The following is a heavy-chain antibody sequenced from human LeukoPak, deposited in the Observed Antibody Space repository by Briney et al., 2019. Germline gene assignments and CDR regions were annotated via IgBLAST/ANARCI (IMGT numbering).Heavy chain of an antibody. D-gene: IGHD3-22*01. CDR1: GGPISSYY. J-gene: IGHJ4*02. V-gene: IGHV4-59*08. CDR2: IYYSGST. Sequence: SETLSLTCTVSGGPISSYYWSWIRQPPGKGLEWIGYIYYSGSTNYNPSIKSRVTISVDTSKNQFSLKLSSVTAADTAVYYCARWDQDSSAYYYFDYWGQGTLVTVSS. CDR3: ARWDQDSSAYYYFDY.